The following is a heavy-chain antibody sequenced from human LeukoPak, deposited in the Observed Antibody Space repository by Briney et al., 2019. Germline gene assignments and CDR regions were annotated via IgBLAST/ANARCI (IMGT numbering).Heavy chain of an antibody. J-gene: IGHJ3*02. CDR1: GGSISSYY. CDR2: IYYSGST. V-gene: IGHV4-59*01. CDR3: AREYYYDSSGDAFDI. D-gene: IGHD3-22*01. Sequence: SETLSLTCTVSGGSISSYYWSWIRQPPGKGLGWIGYIYYSGSTNYNPSLKSRVTISVDTSKNQFSLKLSSVTAADTAVYYCAREYYYDSSGDAFDIWGQETMVTVSS.